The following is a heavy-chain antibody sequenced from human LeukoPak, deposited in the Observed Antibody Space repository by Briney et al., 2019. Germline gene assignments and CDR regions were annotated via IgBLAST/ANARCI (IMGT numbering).Heavy chain of an antibody. Sequence: SETLSLTCTVSGDSIDSDYFWGWIRQPPGKRLEWFGNMYHTGGTYDNPSLKGRVTLSIDTSKNQLFLRLNSATAADTAVYYCVRRSRQWGFFDVWGKGITVTVSS. CDR1: GDSIDSDYF. V-gene: IGHV4-38-2*02. J-gene: IGHJ6*04. CDR3: VRRSRQWGFFDV. D-gene: IGHD3-16*01. CDR2: MYHTGGT.